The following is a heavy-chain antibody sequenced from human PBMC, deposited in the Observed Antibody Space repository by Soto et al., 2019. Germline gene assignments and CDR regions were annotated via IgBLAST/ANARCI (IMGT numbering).Heavy chain of an antibody. D-gene: IGHD2-15*01. J-gene: IGHJ5*02. CDR3: VKETDDILLVVAATPTWLAP. CDR2: ISYDGSNK. V-gene: IGHV3-30*18. CDR1: GVTFGSYG. Sequence: GGSPRLSCAASGVTFGSYGMHWFGQAPGKGLEWVAVISYDGSNKYYADSVKGRFTISRDNSKNTLYLQMNSLRAEDTAVYYCVKETDDILLVVAATPTWLAPWRYGT.